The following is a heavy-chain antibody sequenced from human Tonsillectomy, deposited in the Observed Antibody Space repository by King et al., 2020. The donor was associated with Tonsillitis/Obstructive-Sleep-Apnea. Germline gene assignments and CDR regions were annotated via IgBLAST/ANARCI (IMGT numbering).Heavy chain of an antibody. CDR3: ARVLRDGDV. D-gene: IGHD5-24*01. Sequence: VQLVESGGGVVQPGRSLRLSCAASGFAFSSFAMHWVRQAPGKGLEWVALISYDGTNTNYADSVKGRFTISRDNSKNALYLQMNSLRTEDTSVYYCARVLRDGDVWGKGTTVIASS. CDR1: GFAFSSFA. CDR2: ISYDGTNT. J-gene: IGHJ6*04. V-gene: IGHV3-30*04.